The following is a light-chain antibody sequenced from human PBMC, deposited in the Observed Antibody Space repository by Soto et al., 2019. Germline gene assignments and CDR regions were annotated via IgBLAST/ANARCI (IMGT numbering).Light chain of an antibody. Sequence: EIVLTQSPGTLSLSPGERGTLSYMSSQSVSSSYLAWYQQKPGQAPRLLIYGASSRATGIPDRFSGSVSGTDFTLTISRXEPEDLAVYYCQQYGSSPWTFGQGTKVDIK. V-gene: IGKV3-20*01. J-gene: IGKJ1*01. CDR3: QQYGSSPWT. CDR1: QSVSSSY. CDR2: GAS.